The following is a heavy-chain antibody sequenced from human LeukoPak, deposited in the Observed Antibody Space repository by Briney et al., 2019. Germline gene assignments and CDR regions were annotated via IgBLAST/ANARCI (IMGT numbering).Heavy chain of an antibody. CDR1: GHTSTSYY. CDR3: AREGGIAAADECWCDP. J-gene: IGHJ5*02. Sequence: SVKVSCKASGHTSTSYYMDWVRHAPEQGLEWIGIINPSAGRTRDAQKFHGRVSMTRDTSTIKVYMELSSLRSEDTAVYYCAREGGIAAADECWCDPWGQGTLVAVSS. D-gene: IGHD6-13*01. V-gene: IGHV1-46*01. CDR2: INPSAGRT.